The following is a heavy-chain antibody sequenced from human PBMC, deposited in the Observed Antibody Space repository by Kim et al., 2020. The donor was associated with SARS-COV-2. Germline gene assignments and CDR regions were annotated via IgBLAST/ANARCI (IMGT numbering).Heavy chain of an antibody. D-gene: IGHD2-15*01. J-gene: IGHJ4*02. V-gene: IGHV1-3*01. CDR2: INAGNGNT. CDR1: GYTFTSYA. Sequence: ASVKVSCKASGYTFTSYAMHWVRQAPGQRLEWMGWINAGNGNTKYSQKFQGRVTITRDTSASTAYMELSSLRSEDTAVYYCARGKNGSGQPKEPFDYWGQGTLVTVSS. CDR3: ARGKNGSGQPKEPFDY.